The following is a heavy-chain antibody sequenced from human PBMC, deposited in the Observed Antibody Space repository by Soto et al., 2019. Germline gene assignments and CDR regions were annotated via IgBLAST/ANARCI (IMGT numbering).Heavy chain of an antibody. CDR2: ISAYNGNT. CDR1: GYTFTSYG. CDR3: ARDTYLEKTGPTYYYYYGIDV. V-gene: IGHV1-18*01. J-gene: IGHJ6*02. D-gene: IGHD3-9*01. Sequence: ASVKVSCKASGYTFTSYGISWVRQAPGQGLEWMGWISAYNGNTNYAQKLQGRVTMTTDTSTSTAYMELRSLRSDDTAVYYCARDTYLEKTGPTYYYYYGIDVWGQGTAVTVSS.